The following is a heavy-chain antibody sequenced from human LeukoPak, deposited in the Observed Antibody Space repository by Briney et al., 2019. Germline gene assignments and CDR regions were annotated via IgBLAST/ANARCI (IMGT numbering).Heavy chain of an antibody. J-gene: IGHJ6*03. CDR1: GFTFSGSA. V-gene: IGHV3-73*01. CDR3: AKPPFLVNVRDYYYYYMDV. CDR2: IRRESNTYAT. Sequence: GGSLRLSCAASGFTFSGSAIHWVRQTSGKGLEWIGHIRRESNTYATTYAASMKDRFTISRDDSKNTLYLQMNSLRAEDTAVYYCAKPPFLVNVRDYYYYYMDVWGKGTTVTISS. D-gene: IGHD3-9*01.